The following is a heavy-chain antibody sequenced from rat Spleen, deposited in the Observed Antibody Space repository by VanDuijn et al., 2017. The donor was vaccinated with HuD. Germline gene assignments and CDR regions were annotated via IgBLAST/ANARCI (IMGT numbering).Heavy chain of an antibody. CDR3: ARAYYYDGSYYYVLFDY. CDR2: IWSYGGT. Sequence: QVQMKETGPGLVQTTQTLSVTCTVSGFSLTSYGVHWVRQAPGKGLEWMGAIWSYGGTDYNSAIKSRLSISRDTSKSQVFLKMNSLQTEDTATYYCARAYYYDGSYYYVLFDYWGQGVMVTVSS. CDR1: GFSLTSYG. J-gene: IGHJ2*01. D-gene: IGHD1-12*02. V-gene: IGHV2-77*01.